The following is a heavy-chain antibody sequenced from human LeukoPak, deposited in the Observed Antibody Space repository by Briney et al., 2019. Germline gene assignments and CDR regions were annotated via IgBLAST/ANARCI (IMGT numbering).Heavy chain of an antibody. CDR1: GFTFSSYR. Sequence: AGGSLRLSCAASGFTFSSYRMNWVRQAPGKGLEWVSSISSSSSYIYYADSVKGRFTISRDNAKSSLYLQMNRLRAEDTAVYYCASDDYGGFDIWGQGTMVTVSS. V-gene: IGHV3-21*01. D-gene: IGHD4-23*01. J-gene: IGHJ3*02. CDR3: ASDDYGGFDI. CDR2: ISSSSSYI.